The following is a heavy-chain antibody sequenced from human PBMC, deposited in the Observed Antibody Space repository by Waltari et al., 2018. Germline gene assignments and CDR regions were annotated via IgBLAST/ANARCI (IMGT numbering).Heavy chain of an antibody. Sequence: QVQLQQWGAVLLTPSETLSLTCAAYGGSFSCYYWIGLRQPPGKGLEWMGEINHSGSTNYNPSLKSRVTISVDTSKNQFSLRLSSVTAADTSVYYCARVFQLDDPTQISNYFDYWGQGTLVTVSS. CDR2: INHSGST. CDR3: ARVFQLDDPTQISNYFDY. D-gene: IGHD1-1*01. V-gene: IGHV4-34*01. J-gene: IGHJ4*02. CDR1: GGSFSCYY.